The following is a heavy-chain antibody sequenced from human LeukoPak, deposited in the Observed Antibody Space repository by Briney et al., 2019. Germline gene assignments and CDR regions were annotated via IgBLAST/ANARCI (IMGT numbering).Heavy chain of an antibody. J-gene: IGHJ6*03. CDR3: AKPSYYYDSSGRRKRDYYYYYMDV. D-gene: IGHD3-22*01. Sequence: PGGSLRLSCAASGFTLSSYAMSWVRQAPGKGLEWVSAISGSGGSTYYADSVKGRFTISRDNSKNTLYLQMNSLRAEDTAVYYCAKPSYYYDSSGRRKRDYYYYYMDVWGKGTTVTVSS. V-gene: IGHV3-23*01. CDR1: GFTLSSYA. CDR2: ISGSGGST.